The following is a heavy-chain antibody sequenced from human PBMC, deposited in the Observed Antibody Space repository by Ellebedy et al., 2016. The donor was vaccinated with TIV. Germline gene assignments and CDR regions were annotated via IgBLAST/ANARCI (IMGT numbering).Heavy chain of an antibody. V-gene: IGHV3-23*01. D-gene: IGHD3-22*01. CDR2: IDNSGRTT. CDR1: GFSFGAYV. Sequence: GESLKISXAVSGFSFGAYVMTWVRQAPGKGLEWVSAIDNSGRTTYYADSVKGRFSISRDNSKNTLSLQMNILRADDTAVYYCAREDYYDSYGYFVYWGQGTLVTVSS. CDR3: AREDYYDSYGYFVY. J-gene: IGHJ4*02.